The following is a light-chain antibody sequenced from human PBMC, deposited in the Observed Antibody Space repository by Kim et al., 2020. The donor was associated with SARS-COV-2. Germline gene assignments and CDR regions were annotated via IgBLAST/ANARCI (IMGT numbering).Light chain of an antibody. J-gene: IGKJ4*01. CDR1: QSVSSNY. V-gene: IGKV3-20*01. CDR2: AAS. Sequence: SPGERATLSCRASQSVSSNYLAWYQQKPGQAPRLLIYAASSRATGIPDRFSGSGSGTDFTLTISRLEPEDFAVYHCQQYGRSPLTFGGGTKVEIK. CDR3: QQYGRSPLT.